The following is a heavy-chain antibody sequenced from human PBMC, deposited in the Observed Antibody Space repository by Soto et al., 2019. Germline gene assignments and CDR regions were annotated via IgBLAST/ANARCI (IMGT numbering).Heavy chain of an antibody. D-gene: IGHD3-22*01. CDR1: GVTFSNDA. J-gene: IGHJ4*02. CDR3: AKSAPASRSGYQYYFDY. V-gene: IGHV3-23*01. CDR2: LPCSDGRK. Sequence: GVSLSLSCAASGVTFSNDAMGCIHQSPGKWMEWVSDLPCSDGRKSYAASMKGRFTISRDNSKHTLYLQMNSLRAEDTAVYYSAKSAPASRSGYQYYFDYWGQGTLVTVSS.